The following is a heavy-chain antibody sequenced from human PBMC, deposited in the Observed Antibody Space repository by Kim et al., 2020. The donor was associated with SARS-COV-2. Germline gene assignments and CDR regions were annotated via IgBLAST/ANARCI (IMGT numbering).Heavy chain of an antibody. Sequence: GGSLRRSCAASGFTFSSYAMSWVRQAPGKGLEWVSAISGSGGSTYYADSVKGRFTISRDNSKNTLYLQMNSLRAEDTAVYYCATSTEISVIVVVTAMPNSFDYWGQGTLVTVSS. CDR2: ISGSGGST. CDR1: GFTFSSYA. V-gene: IGHV3-23*01. J-gene: IGHJ4*02. CDR3: ATSTEISVIVVVTAMPNSFDY. D-gene: IGHD2-21*02.